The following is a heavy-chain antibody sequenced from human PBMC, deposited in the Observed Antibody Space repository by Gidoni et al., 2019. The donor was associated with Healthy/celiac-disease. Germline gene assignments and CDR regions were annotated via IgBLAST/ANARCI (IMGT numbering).Heavy chain of an antibody. Sequence: QVQLQESGPGLVKPSQTLSLTCTVSGGPISSGDYYWRWIRQPPGKGLEWIGYIYYSGSTYYNPSLKSRVTISVDTSKNQFSLKLSSVTAADTAVYYCARRLWVDYYDSSGPLDYGMDVWGQGTTVTVSS. V-gene: IGHV4-30-4*01. CDR3: ARRLWVDYYDSSGPLDYGMDV. J-gene: IGHJ6*02. D-gene: IGHD3-22*01. CDR2: IYYSGST. CDR1: GGPISSGDYY.